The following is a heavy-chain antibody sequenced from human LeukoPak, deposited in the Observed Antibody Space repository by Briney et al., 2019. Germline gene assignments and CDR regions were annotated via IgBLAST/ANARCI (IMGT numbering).Heavy chain of an antibody. J-gene: IGHJ6*03. CDR3: ARNIAAAGRAWAYYYYMDV. CDR1: GGSISSYY. V-gene: IGHV4-4*07. CDR2: IYTSGST. D-gene: IGHD6-13*01. Sequence: PSDTLSLTCTVSGGSISSYYWSWIRQPAGEGLEWIGCIYTSGSTNYNPSLKSRVPISVDTSKNQFYLKLSSVPDADTAVYYCARNIAAAGRAWAYYYYMDVWGKGTTVTVSS.